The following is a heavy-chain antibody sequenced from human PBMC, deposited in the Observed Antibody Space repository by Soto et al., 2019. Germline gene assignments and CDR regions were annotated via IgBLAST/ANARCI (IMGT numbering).Heavy chain of an antibody. CDR3: ARNPDTNYSYGMDV. CDR2: IIPIFGTA. J-gene: IGHJ6*02. Sequence: QVQLVQSGAEVKKPGSSVKVSCKASGGTFSSYAISWVRQAPGQGLEWMGGIIPIFGTANYAQKFQGRVTITADESTSKAYMELSRLRSEDTAVYYCARNPDTNYSYGMDVWGQGTTVTVSS. V-gene: IGHV1-69*12. CDR1: GGTFSSYA.